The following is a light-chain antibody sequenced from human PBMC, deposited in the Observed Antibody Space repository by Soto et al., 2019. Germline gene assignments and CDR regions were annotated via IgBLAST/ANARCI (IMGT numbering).Light chain of an antibody. CDR2: KAS. CDR1: ESISSW. V-gene: IGKV1-5*03. J-gene: IGKJ1*01. CDR3: QQYNTYPWT. Sequence: DIQMTQSPSTLSASVGDRVTITCRASESISSWLAWYQQKPGKAPKVPIYKASSLESEVPSRFSGSGSVTEFTLTISSLQPDDFASYYCQQYNTYPWTFGQGTQVEIK.